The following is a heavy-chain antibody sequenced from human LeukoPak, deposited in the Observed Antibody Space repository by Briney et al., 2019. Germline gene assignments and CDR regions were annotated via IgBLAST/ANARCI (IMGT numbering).Heavy chain of an antibody. CDR1: GFTFSSYW. D-gene: IGHD3-22*01. Sequence: GGSLRLSCAASGFTFSSYWMSWVRQAPGKGLEWVANIKHDGSEKYYVDSVKGRFTISRDNAKNSLYLQMNSLRAEDTAVYYCARDSAPYYDSSGSRADYWGQGTLVTVSS. V-gene: IGHV3-7*01. CDR3: ARDSAPYYDSSGSRADY. CDR2: IKHDGSEK. J-gene: IGHJ4*02.